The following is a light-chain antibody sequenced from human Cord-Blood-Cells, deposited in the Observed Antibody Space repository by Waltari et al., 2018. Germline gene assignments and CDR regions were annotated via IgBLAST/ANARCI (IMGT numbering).Light chain of an antibody. CDR3: QSYDSSLSGWV. Sequence: QSVLTQPPSVSGAPGQRVTISCPGRSHTIGAGYDLHWYQQLPGTAPKLLIYGNSNRPSGVPDRFSGSKSGTSASLAITGLQAEDEADYYCQSYDSSLSGWVFGGGTKLTVL. V-gene: IGLV1-40*01. CDR2: GNS. J-gene: IGLJ3*02. CDR1: SHTIGAGYD.